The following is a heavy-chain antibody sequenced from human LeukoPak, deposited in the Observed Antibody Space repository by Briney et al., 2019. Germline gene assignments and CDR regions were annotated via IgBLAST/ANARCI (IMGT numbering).Heavy chain of an antibody. D-gene: IGHD4-11*01. CDR1: GGSINNYY. J-gene: IGHJ6*03. CDR3: ARVDYICYYYYMDV. V-gene: IGHV4-59*01. CDR2: IYYSGST. Sequence: SETLSLTCTVSGGSINNYYWSWIRQPPGKGLEWIGYIYYSGSTNYNPSLKSRVTISVDTSKNQFSLKLSSVTAADTAVYYCARVDYICYYYYMDVWGKGTTVTVSS.